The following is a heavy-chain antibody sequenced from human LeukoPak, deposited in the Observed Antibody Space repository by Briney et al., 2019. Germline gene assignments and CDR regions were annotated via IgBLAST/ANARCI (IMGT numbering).Heavy chain of an antibody. CDR2: IYHSGST. V-gene: IGHV4-4*02. D-gene: IGHD6-19*01. CDR3: ARDPVIAVAGSYYYYGMDV. CDR1: GGSIGSSNW. J-gene: IGHJ6*02. Sequence: SETLSLTCTVSGGSIGSSNWWSWVRQPPGKGLEWIGEIYHSGSTNYNPSLKSRVTISVDKSKNQFSLKLSSVTAADTAVYYCARDPVIAVAGSYYYYGMDVWGQGTTVTVSS.